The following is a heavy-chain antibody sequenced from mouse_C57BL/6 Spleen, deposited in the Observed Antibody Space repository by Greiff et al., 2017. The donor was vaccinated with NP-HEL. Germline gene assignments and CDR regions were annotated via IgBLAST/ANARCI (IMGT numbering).Heavy chain of an antibody. V-gene: IGHV10-1*01. CDR2: IRSKSNNYAT. J-gene: IGHJ2*01. D-gene: IGHD2-4*01. CDR3: VRQGDDYDGGYFDY. Sequence: EVQGVESGGGLVQPKGSLKLSCAASGFSFNTYAMNWVRQAPGKGLEWVARIRSKSNNYATYYADSVKDRFTISRDDSESMLYLQMNNLKTEDTAMYYCVRQGDDYDGGYFDYWGQGTTLTVSS. CDR1: GFSFNTYA.